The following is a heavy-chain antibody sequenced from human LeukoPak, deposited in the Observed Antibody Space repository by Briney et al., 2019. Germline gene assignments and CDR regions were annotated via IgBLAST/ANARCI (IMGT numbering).Heavy chain of an antibody. CDR3: ARLGLSGSQPYYYYYGMDV. Sequence: GGSLRLSCAASGFTFSSYSMNWVRQAPGKGLEWVAVISYDGSNKYYADSVKGRFTISRDNSKNTLYLQMNSLRAEDTAVYYCARLGLSGSQPYYYYYGMDVWGQGTTVTVSS. CDR2: ISYDGSNK. V-gene: IGHV3-30*03. CDR1: GFTFSSYS. D-gene: IGHD1-26*01. J-gene: IGHJ6*02.